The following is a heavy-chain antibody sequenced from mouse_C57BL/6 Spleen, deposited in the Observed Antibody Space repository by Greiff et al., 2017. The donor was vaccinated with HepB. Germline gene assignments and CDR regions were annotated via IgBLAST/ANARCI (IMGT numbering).Heavy chain of an antibody. CDR1: GFTFSDYG. CDR3: ANAQYDRRAMDY. Sequence: DVQLVESGGGLVKPGGSLKLSCAASGFTFSDYGMHWVRQAPEKGLEWVAYISSGSSTIYYADTVKGRVTISRDNAKNTLILQMTSLRSEDTAMYYCANAQYDRRAMDYWGKGTSVTVAS. D-gene: IGHD2-10*02. CDR2: ISSGSSTI. J-gene: IGHJ4*01. V-gene: IGHV5-17*01.